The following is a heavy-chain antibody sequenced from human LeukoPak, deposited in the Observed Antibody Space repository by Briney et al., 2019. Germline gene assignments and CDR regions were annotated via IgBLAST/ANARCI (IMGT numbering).Heavy chain of an antibody. CDR1: GFTFSSYS. CDR3: ARAPHLVVAASPPFDY. V-gene: IGHV3-48*04. D-gene: IGHD2-15*01. J-gene: IGHJ4*02. Sequence: RPGGSPRLSCAASGFTFSSYSMNWVRQAPGKGLEWVSYISSSSSTIYYADSVKGRFTISRDNAKNSMFLQMNSLRAEDTAVYYCARAPHLVVAASPPFDYWGQGILVTVSS. CDR2: ISSSSSTI.